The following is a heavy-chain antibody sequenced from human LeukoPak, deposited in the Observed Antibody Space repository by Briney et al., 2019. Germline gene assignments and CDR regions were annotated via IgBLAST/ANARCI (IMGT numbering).Heavy chain of an antibody. V-gene: IGHV4-39*01. D-gene: IGHD5-24*01. CDR3: ARDGYSLY. CDR2: IYYSGST. J-gene: IGHJ4*02. CDR1: GCSISTSSYY. Sequence: SETLSLTCTVSGCSISTSSYYWGWIRQPPGKGLEWIGSIYYSGSTYYNPSLKSRVTISVDTSKNQFSLKLSSVTAADTAVYYCARDGYSLYWGQGTLVTVSS.